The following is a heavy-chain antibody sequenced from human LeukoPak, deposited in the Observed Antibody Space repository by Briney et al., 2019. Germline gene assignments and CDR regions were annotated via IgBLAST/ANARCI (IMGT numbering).Heavy chain of an antibody. V-gene: IGHV3-20*04. J-gene: IGHJ6*02. CDR2: IKWNGGST. CDR1: EFTFDDYG. CDR3: ARIGSHYDILTGYGMDV. Sequence: GGSLRLSCAASEFTFDDYGMSWVRQAPGKGLEWVSGIKWNGGSTGYADSVKGRFTISRDNAKNSLYLQMNSLRAEDTALYYCARIGSHYDILTGYGMDVWGQGTTVTVSS. D-gene: IGHD3-9*01.